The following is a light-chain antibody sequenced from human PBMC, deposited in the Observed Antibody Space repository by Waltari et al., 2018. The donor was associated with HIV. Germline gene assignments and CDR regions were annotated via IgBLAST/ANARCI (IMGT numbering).Light chain of an antibody. Sequence: DIVMTQFPATQSASPGERVTLSCRASEGIDNYLAWYQQKPGQPPRLLVYSASTRASGLPDRFSASGSGVEFTLTISSLQSDDFAVYYWQQYRKRLTFGPGTKLGIK. J-gene: IGKJ2*01. CDR1: EGIDNY. V-gene: IGKV3-15*01. CDR3: QQYRKRLT. CDR2: SAS.